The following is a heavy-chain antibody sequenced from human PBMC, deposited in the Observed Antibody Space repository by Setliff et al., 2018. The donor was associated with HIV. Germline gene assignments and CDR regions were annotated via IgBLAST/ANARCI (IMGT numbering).Heavy chain of an antibody. D-gene: IGHD7-27*01. J-gene: IGHJ6*03. Sequence: GGSLRLSCAASGFSFSSYGMHWVRQAPGKGLEWVALMSYDGGNKFYADSVKGQFTISRDNSKNTLYLQMNSLRPEDTAVYYCAKDPTSHWGYYMDVWGKGTTVTVS. V-gene: IGHV3-30*18. CDR2: MSYDGGNK. CDR3: AKDPTSHWGYYMDV. CDR1: GFSFSSYG.